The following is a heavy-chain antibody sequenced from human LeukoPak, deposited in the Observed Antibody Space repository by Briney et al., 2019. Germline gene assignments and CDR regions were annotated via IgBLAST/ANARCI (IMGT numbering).Heavy chain of an antibody. CDR1: RFTFSNYG. D-gene: IGHD1-26*01. Sequence: GGSLRLSCAASRFTFSNYGMSWVRQAPGKGLEWVSAISGSGGSTYYADSVKGRFTISRDNSKNTLYLQMNSLRAEDTAVYYCAKDLTAVVRTTTPFDYWGQGTLVTVSS. V-gene: IGHV3-23*01. J-gene: IGHJ4*02. CDR3: AKDLTAVVRTTTPFDY. CDR2: ISGSGGST.